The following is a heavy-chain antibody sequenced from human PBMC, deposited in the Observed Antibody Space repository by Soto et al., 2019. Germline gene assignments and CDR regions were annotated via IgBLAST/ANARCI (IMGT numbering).Heavy chain of an antibody. CDR2: ISYDGSNK. CDR3: AKEVDGYGLGLVDY. V-gene: IGHV3-30*18. Sequence: GVSLRLSCAASGFTFSSYGMHWVRQAPGKGLEWVAVISYDGSNKYYADSVKGRFTISRDNSKNTLYLQMNSLRAEDTAVYYCAKEVDGYGLGLVDYWGQGTLVTVSS. J-gene: IGHJ4*02. CDR1: GFTFSSYG. D-gene: IGHD5-18*01.